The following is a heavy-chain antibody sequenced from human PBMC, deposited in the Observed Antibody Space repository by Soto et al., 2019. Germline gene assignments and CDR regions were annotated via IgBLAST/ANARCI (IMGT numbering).Heavy chain of an antibody. CDR3: AREMTTVTIDAFDI. Sequence: GKGLEWVAVISYDGSNKYYADSVKGRFTISRDNSKNTLYLQMNSLRAEDTAVYYCAREMTTVTIDAFDIWGQGTMVTVS. CDR2: ISYDGSNK. J-gene: IGHJ3*02. V-gene: IGHV3-30-3*01. D-gene: IGHD4-17*01.